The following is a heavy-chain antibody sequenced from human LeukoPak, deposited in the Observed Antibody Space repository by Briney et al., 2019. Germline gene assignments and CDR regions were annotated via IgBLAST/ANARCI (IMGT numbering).Heavy chain of an antibody. J-gene: IGHJ4*02. D-gene: IGHD4-17*01. Sequence: GGSLRLSCAASGFTVSRNYMSWVRQAPGEGLEWVSVIYSGGSTYYADSVKGRFTISRDNSKNTLYLRMNSLRAEDTAVYYCARGLGYGDYPFDYWGQGTLVTVSS. CDR3: ARGLGYGDYPFDY. CDR2: IYSGGST. V-gene: IGHV3-66*01. CDR1: GFTVSRNY.